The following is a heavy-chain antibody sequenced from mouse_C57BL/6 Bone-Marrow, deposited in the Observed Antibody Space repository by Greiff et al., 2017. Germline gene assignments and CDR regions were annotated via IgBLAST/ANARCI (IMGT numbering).Heavy chain of an antibody. Sequence: QVHVKQSGAELVRPGTSVKMSCKASGYTFTNYWIGWAKQRPGHGLEWIGDIYPGGGYTNYNEKFKGKATLTADKSSSTAYMQFSSLTSEDSAIYYCAIIYYYGSTYFDYWGQGTTLTVSS. CDR2: IYPGGGYT. D-gene: IGHD1-1*01. V-gene: IGHV1-63*01. CDR1: GYTFTNYW. CDR3: AIIYYYGSTYFDY. J-gene: IGHJ2*01.